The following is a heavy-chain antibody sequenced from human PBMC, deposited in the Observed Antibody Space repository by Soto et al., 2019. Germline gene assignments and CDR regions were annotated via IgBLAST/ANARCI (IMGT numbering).Heavy chain of an antibody. CDR3: ARGDFDSSANYYAGWFDP. Sequence: QVQLVQSGAEVKKPGASVKVFCKASGYIFTGYYMHWLRQAPGQGLEWMGWFNPNSGGTKYAQKFQGRVTMTNDTSINTAYMELSGLISDDTAVYYCARGDFDSSANYYAGWFDPWGQGTLVTVSS. CDR1: GYIFTGYY. V-gene: IGHV1-2*02. D-gene: IGHD3-22*01. CDR2: FNPNSGGT. J-gene: IGHJ5*02.